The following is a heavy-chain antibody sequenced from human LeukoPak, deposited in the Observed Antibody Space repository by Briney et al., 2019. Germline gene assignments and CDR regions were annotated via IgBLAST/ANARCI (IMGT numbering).Heavy chain of an antibody. CDR1: GFTFSTFG. CDR2: IQSDGSKK. CDR3: ARDVDTSSHSSQLDP. V-gene: IGHV3-33*01. D-gene: IGHD5-18*01. J-gene: IGHJ5*02. Sequence: PGGSLRLSCATAGFTFSTFGIHLVRQTPGKGLEWAAAIQSDGSKKYYGDSVKGRFTISRDSYKNTVYLQMNSLRDEDTAVYYCARDVDTSSHSSQLDPWGQGTLVTVSS.